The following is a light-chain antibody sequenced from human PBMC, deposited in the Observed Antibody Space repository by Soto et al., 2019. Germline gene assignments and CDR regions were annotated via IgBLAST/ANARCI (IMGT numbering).Light chain of an antibody. CDR3: QQYETFSGT. CDR1: QSVSGW. CDR2: DAS. V-gene: IGKV1-5*01. Sequence: DIQMTQSPSTLSASVGDTVTVXXRASQSVSGWLAWYQQKPGEAPKVXIYDASALPRGVPSRFSGSGAGTKFTLTIASLQPDDFATYYCQQYETFSGTFGPGTKVDIK. J-gene: IGKJ1*01.